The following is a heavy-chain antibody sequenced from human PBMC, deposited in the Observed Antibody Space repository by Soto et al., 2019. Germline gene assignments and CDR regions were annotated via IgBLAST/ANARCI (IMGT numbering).Heavy chain of an antibody. Sequence: WSWIRQPAGKGLEWIGRIYTSGSTNYNPSLKSRVTMSVDTSKNQFSLKLSSVTAADTAVYYCARVFSHRYYYDSSGYSNWFDPWGQGTLVTVSS. V-gene: IGHV4-4*07. J-gene: IGHJ5*02. CDR2: IYTSGST. D-gene: IGHD3-22*01. CDR3: ARVFSHRYYYDSSGYSNWFDP.